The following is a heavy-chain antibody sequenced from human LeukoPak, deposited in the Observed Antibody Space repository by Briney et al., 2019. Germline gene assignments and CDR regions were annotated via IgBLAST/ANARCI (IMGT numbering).Heavy chain of an antibody. CDR1: GGSISSSSYY. V-gene: IGHV4-39*01. CDR2: IYYSGST. Sequence: SETLSLTCTVSGGSISSSSYYWGWIRQPPGKGLEWIGSIYYSGSTYYNPSLKSRVTISVDTSKNQFSLKLSSVTAADTAVYYCARPLEGGSGSYYSNWFDPWGQGTLVTVSS. D-gene: IGHD3-10*01. J-gene: IGHJ5*02. CDR3: ARPLEGGSGSYYSNWFDP.